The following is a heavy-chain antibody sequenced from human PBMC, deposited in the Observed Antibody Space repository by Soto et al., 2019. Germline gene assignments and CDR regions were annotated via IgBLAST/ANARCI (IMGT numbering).Heavy chain of an antibody. CDR1: GFTFSSYG. D-gene: IGHD1-26*01. CDR2: ISYDGSNK. Sequence: PGGSLRLSCAASGFTFSSYGMHWVRQAPGKGLEWVAVISYDGSNKYYADSVKGRFTISRDNSKNTLYLQMNSLRAEDTAVYYCARTVGATYYYYGMDVWGQGTTVTVSS. CDR3: ARTVGATYYYYGMDV. J-gene: IGHJ6*02. V-gene: IGHV3-30*03.